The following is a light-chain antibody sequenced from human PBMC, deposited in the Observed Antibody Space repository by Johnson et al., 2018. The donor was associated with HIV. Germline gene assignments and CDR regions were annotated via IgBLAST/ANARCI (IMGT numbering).Light chain of an antibody. Sequence: QSVLTQPPSVSAAPGQKVTISCSGSSSNVGNNYVSWFQQLPGTAPKLLIYDNNKRPSGIPDRFSGSKSGPSATLGITGLQTGDEADYYCGTWDSSLSAYVFGTGTKVTVL. J-gene: IGLJ1*01. CDR3: GTWDSSLSAYV. V-gene: IGLV1-51*01. CDR1: SSNVGNNY. CDR2: DNN.